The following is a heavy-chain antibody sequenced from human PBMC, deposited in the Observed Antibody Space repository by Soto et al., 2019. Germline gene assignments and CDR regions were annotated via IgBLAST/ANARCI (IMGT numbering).Heavy chain of an antibody. Sequence: ASVKVSCKTSGYTFTDHGLSWVRQAPGQGLEWLGWVSPYNGNTKYAQKFQGRVTMTTDTSTRTPYMELRSLRPDDTAVYYCASVIAARPDYGMDVWGQGTTVTVSS. CDR2: VSPYNGNT. CDR3: ASVIAARPDYGMDV. V-gene: IGHV1-18*01. CDR1: GYTFTDHG. D-gene: IGHD6-6*01. J-gene: IGHJ6*02.